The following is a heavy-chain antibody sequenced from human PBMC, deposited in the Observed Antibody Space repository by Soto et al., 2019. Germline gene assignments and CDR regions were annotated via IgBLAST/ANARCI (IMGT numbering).Heavy chain of an antibody. CDR2: IYYSGST. Sequence: SETLSLTCTVSGGSISSGDYYWSWIRQPPGKGLEWIGYIYYSGSTYYNPSLKGRVTISVDTSKNQFSLKLSSVTAADTAVYYCARGSRLITFGGVIPWGQGTLVTVS. CDR1: GGSISSGDYY. J-gene: IGHJ4*02. CDR3: ARGSRLITFGGVIP. V-gene: IGHV4-30-4*01. D-gene: IGHD3-16*01.